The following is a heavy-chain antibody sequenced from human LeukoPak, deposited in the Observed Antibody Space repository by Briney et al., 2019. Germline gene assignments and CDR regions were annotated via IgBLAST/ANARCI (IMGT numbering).Heavy chain of an antibody. CDR3: ARSGRSLGNYFDY. D-gene: IGHD3-16*02. Sequence: PGGSLRLSCAASGFTFSSYAMSWVRQAPGKGLEWVSLIYSGGSTYYADSVKGRFTISRDNSKNTLYLQMNSLRAEDTAVYYCARSGRSLGNYFDYWGQGTLVTVSS. J-gene: IGHJ4*02. V-gene: IGHV3-66*01. CDR2: IYSGGST. CDR1: GFTFSSYA.